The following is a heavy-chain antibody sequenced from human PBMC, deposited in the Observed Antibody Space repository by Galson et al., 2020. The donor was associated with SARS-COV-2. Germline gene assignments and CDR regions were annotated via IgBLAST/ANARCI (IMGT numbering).Heavy chain of an antibody. CDR1: GFTFSSYA. J-gene: IGHJ2*01. V-gene: IGHV3-30*04. CDR3: ARTYSGSYYGYFDL. CDR2: ISYDGSNK. D-gene: IGHD1-26*01. Sequence: GGSLRLSCAASGFTFSSYAMHWVRQAPGKGLAWVAVISYDGSNKYYADSVKGRFTISRDNSKNTLYLQMNSLRAEDTAVYYCARTYSGSYYGYFDLWGRGTLVTVSS.